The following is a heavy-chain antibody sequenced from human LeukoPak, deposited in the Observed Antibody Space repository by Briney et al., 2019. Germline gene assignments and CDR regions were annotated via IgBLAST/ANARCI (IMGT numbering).Heavy chain of an antibody. CDR3: ARGIAAGTRSFDY. Sequence: GGSLRLSCAASGFTLSSNYMTWVRQAPGRGLEWVSLIYSAGSTYYADSVTGRFTISRDNSENTLYLQMNSLRAEDTAVYYCARGIAAGTRSFDYWGQGTLVTVSS. V-gene: IGHV3-53*01. CDR2: IYSAGST. D-gene: IGHD1-1*01. CDR1: GFTLSSNY. J-gene: IGHJ4*02.